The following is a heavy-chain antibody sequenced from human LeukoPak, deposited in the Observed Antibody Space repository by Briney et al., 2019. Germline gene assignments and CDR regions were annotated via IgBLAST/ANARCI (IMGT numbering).Heavy chain of an antibody. D-gene: IGHD5-18*01. J-gene: IGHJ4*02. CDR3: ARDDGIQLWLQGQFDY. V-gene: IGHV3-21*01. Sequence: GGSLRLSCAASGFTFSSYSMNWVRQAPGKGLEWVSSISSSSSYIYYADSVKGRFTISRDNAKNSLYLQMNSLRAEDTAAYYCARDDGIQLWLQGQFDYWGQGTLVTVSS. CDR1: GFTFSSYS. CDR2: ISSSSSYI.